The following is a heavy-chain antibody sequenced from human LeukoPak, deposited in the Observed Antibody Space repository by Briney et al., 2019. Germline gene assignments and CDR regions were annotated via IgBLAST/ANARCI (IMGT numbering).Heavy chain of an antibody. CDR2: IYTSGST. J-gene: IGHJ5*02. CDR1: GGSTSSYY. D-gene: IGHD1-1*01. Sequence: PSETLSLTCTVSGGSTSSYYWSWIRQPAGKGLEWIGRIYTSGSTNYNPSLKSRVTMSVDTSKNQFSLKLSSVTAADTAVYYCARVPYNWNDVGWFDPWGQGTLVTVSS. CDR3: ARVPYNWNDVGWFDP. V-gene: IGHV4-4*07.